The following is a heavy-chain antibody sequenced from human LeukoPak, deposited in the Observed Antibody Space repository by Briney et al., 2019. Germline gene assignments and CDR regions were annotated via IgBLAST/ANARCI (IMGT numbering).Heavy chain of an antibody. CDR2: IYYSGST. J-gene: IGHJ4*02. V-gene: IGHV4-59*08. Sequence: PSETLSLTCTVSGGSISSYYWSWFRQPPGKGLEWIGYIYYSGSTNYNPSLRSRVTISVDTSKNQFSLKLSSVTAADTAVYYCARRYSSGWSPFDYWGQGTLVTVSS. CDR3: ARRYSSGWSPFDY. CDR1: GGSISSYY. D-gene: IGHD6-19*01.